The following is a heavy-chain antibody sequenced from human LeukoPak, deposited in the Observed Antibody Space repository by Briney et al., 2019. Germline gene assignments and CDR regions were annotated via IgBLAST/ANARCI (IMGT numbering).Heavy chain of an antibody. CDR3: ARDHSYGGKIPLFDY. J-gene: IGHJ4*02. CDR1: GFIFSRYG. D-gene: IGHD4-23*01. Sequence: GKSLRLSCAASGFIFSRYGMHWVRQAPGKGLEWVAVIWYDGSNEYYADSVKGRFTISRDNSKNTLYLQMNSLRAEDTAVYYCARDHSYGGKIPLFDYWGQGTLVTVSS. CDR2: IWYDGSNE. V-gene: IGHV3-33*01.